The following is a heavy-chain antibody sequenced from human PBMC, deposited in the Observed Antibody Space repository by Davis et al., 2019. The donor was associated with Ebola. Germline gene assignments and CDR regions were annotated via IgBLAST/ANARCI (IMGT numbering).Heavy chain of an antibody. CDR1: GFTFSTYS. J-gene: IGHJ4*02. CDR2: ISSRSSTI. D-gene: IGHD5-18*01. CDR3: ARDTPSYGFGY. Sequence: PGGSLRLSCAASGFTFSTYSMNWVRQAPGQGLEWVSYISSRSSTIYYAESVKGRFTISRDNAKNSLYLQMNSLRAEDTAVYYCARDTPSYGFGYWGQGTLVTVSS. V-gene: IGHV3-48*01.